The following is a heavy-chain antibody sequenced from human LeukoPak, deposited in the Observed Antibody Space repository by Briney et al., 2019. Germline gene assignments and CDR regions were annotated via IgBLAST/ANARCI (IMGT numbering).Heavy chain of an antibody. V-gene: IGHV1-8*01. CDR3: ARGRVNYGY. CDR1: GYTFTSYD. D-gene: IGHD4-11*01. CDR2: MNPNSGNT. Sequence: GASVKDSCKASGYTFTSYDINWVRQPTGQGRAWMGWMNPNSGNTGLAQKFQGRATLHRNTCKSTAYMERSRLRSEVTAVYYCARGRVNYGYWGQGTLVTVSS. J-gene: IGHJ4*02.